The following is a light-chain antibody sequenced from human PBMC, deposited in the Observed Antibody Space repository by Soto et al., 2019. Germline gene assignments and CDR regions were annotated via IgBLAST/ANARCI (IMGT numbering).Light chain of an antibody. Sequence: QSVLTQPASVSGSPGQSITISCTGTSSDVGGYDYVSWYQQHPGKAPKLMIYDVTNRPSGVSNRFSGSKCGNTASLTISGLQAEDEADYYCISYASINTYVFGTGTKLTVL. CDR3: ISYASINTYV. J-gene: IGLJ1*01. CDR2: DVT. V-gene: IGLV2-14*01. CDR1: SSDVGGYDY.